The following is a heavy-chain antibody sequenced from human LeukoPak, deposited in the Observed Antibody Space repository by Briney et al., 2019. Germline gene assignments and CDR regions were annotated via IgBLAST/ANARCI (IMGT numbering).Heavy chain of an antibody. D-gene: IGHD4-11*01. CDR1: GFTFDHYG. Sequence: PGRSLRLSCVASGFTFDHYGMHWVRQAPGKGLEWVAVICHDGRSQYYADSVKGRFTIYRDNSMNTLYLQMNSLRTEDTAVYYCAKDAQRGFDYSNSLESWGQGTLVTVSS. CDR2: ICHDGRSQ. CDR3: AKDAQRGFDYSNSLES. V-gene: IGHV3-33*06. J-gene: IGHJ5*01.